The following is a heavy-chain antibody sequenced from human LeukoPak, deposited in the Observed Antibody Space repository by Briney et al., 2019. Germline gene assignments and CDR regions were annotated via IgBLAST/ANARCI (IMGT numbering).Heavy chain of an antibody. CDR3: SGENSGSSARDC. D-gene: IGHD3-10*01. Sequence: SETLSLTWTVSGGSISSSSYYWGWIRQPPGKGLEWIGNIYYSGSAYYNPSLKSRVTISVDTSKNQFSLKLTSVTAADTAVYFCSGENSGSSARDCWGQGTLVTVSS. CDR2: IYYSGSA. J-gene: IGHJ4*02. V-gene: IGHV4-39*07. CDR1: GGSISSSSYY.